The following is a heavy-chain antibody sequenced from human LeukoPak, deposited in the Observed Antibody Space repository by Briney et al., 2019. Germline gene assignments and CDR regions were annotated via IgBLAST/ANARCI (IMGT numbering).Heavy chain of an antibody. D-gene: IGHD3-22*01. CDR3: AKGRYYDRSGYPIDY. V-gene: IGHV3-53*05. J-gene: IGHJ4*02. CDR2: IYSGGST. Sequence: GGSLRLSCAASGFTVSNNYMSWVRQAPGKGLEWVSVIYSGGSTYFADSVKGRFTISRDTSKNTLYLQMNSLTAEDTAVYYCAKGRYYDRSGYPIDYWGQGTLVTVSS. CDR1: GFTVSNNY.